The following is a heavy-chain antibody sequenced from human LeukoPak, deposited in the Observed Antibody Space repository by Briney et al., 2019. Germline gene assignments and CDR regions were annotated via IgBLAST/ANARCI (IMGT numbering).Heavy chain of an antibody. CDR3: ARGPNMMRDRDTFDM. V-gene: IGHV3-11*01. CDR1: GFTFSDYY. Sequence: GGSLRLSCAASGFTFSDYYMSWIRQTPMKGLEWVSYISTSGSTKYYADSVKGRFTISRDNAKNSLYLQMSSLRAEDTAVYYCARGPNMMRDRDTFDMWGRGTMVTVSS. CDR2: ISTSGSTK. D-gene: IGHD3-16*01. J-gene: IGHJ3*02.